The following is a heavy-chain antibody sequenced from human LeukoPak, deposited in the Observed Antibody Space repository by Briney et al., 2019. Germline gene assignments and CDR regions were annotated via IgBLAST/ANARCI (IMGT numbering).Heavy chain of an antibody. J-gene: IGHJ6*02. CDR2: INHSGST. CDR1: GGSFSGYY. V-gene: IGHV4-34*01. CDR3: ARGPDNYYYYYGMDV. Sequence: SETLSLTCAVYGGSFSGYYWSWIRQPPGKGLEWIGEINHSGSTNYNPPLKSRVTISVDTSKNQFSLKLSSVTAADTAVYYCARGPDNYYYYYGMDVWGQGTTVTVSS.